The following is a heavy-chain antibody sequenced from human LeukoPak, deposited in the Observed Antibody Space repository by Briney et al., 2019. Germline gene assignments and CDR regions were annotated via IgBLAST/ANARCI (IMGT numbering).Heavy chain of an antibody. J-gene: IGHJ6*02. V-gene: IGHV4-59*01. Sequence: PSETLSLTCTVSGGSISIYYWSWIRQPPGKGLEWIGYIYYSGSTNYNPSLKSRVTISVDTSKNQFSLKLSSVTAADTAVYYCARESHYGSGKDGMDVWGQGTTVTVSS. CDR3: ARESHYGSGKDGMDV. D-gene: IGHD3-10*01. CDR1: GGSISIYY. CDR2: IYYSGST.